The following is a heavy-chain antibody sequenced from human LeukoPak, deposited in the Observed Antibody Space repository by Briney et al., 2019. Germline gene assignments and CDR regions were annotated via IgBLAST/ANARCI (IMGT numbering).Heavy chain of an antibody. V-gene: IGHV3-30*02. CDR1: GFTFSSYG. CDR2: IRYDGSNK. D-gene: IGHD6-19*01. J-gene: IGHJ5*02. CDR3: ANDPLGKGSGWYVGWFDP. Sequence: PGGSLRLSCAASGFTFSSYGMHWVRQAPGKGLEWVTFIRYDGSNKYYADSVKGRFTISRDNSKNTLYLQMNSLRAEDTAVYYCANDPLGKGSGWYVGWFDPWGQGTLVTVSS.